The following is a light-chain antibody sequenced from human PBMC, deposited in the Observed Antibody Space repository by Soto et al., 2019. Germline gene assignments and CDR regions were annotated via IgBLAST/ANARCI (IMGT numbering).Light chain of an antibody. CDR3: SSYTSSSTYV. CDR2: EVS. J-gene: IGLJ1*01. CDR1: SSDVGGYNY. V-gene: IGLV2-14*01. Sequence: QSVLTQPASVSGSPGQSITISCTGTSSDVGGYNYVSWYQQHPGKAPKLMIYEVSNRPSGVSNRFSGSQSGNTASLTISGIQAEDEDDYYCSSYTSSSTYVFGTGTKLTVL.